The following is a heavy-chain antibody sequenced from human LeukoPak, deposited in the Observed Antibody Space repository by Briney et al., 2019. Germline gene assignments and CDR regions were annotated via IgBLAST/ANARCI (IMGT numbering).Heavy chain of an antibody. CDR3: ARLTARDYYYMDV. CDR1: GGSFSGYY. J-gene: IGHJ6*03. D-gene: IGHD2-21*02. V-gene: IGHV4-34*01. Sequence: SETLSLTCAVYGGSFSGYYWSWIRQPPGKGLEWIGEINHSGSTNYNPSLKSRVTISVDTSKNQFSLKLSPVTAADTAVYYCARLTARDYYYMDVWGKGTTVTVSS. CDR2: INHSGST.